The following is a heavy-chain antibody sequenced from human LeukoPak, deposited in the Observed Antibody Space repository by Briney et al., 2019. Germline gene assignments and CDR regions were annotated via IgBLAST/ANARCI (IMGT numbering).Heavy chain of an antibody. V-gene: IGHV1-18*01. D-gene: IGHD3-16*01. CDR1: GYTFNSHG. J-gene: IGHJ5*02. CDR3: ARDQYYDSKGWFDP. Sequence: ASVKVSCKASGYTFNSHGITWVRQAPGQGLEWMGWISTYNGNTNYAQKLQGRVTITTDTSTSTVYMELRSLRSDDTAVYYCARDQYYDSKGWFDPWSQGTLVTVYS. CDR2: ISTYNGNT.